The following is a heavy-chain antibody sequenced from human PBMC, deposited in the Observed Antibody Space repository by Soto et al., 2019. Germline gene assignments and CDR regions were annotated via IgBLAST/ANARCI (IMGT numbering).Heavy chain of an antibody. V-gene: IGHV3-30-3*01. CDR1: GFTFSSYA. D-gene: IGHD3-9*01. Sequence: GGSLRLSCAASGFTFSSYAMHWVRQAPGKGLEWVAVISYDGSNKYYADSVKGRFTISRDNSKNTLYLQMNSLRAEDTAVYYCARDNRYYDILTGSSSPLFDYWGQGTLVTVSS. J-gene: IGHJ4*02. CDR3: ARDNRYYDILTGSSSPLFDY. CDR2: ISYDGSNK.